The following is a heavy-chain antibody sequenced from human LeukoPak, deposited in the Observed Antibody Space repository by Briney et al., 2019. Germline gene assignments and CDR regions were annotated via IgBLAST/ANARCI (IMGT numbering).Heavy chain of an antibody. D-gene: IGHD1-1*01. Sequence: GGSLRLSCAASGFTFSSYWMSWVRQAPGKGLEWVANIKQDGSEKYYVDSVKGRFTISRDNAKNSLYLQMNSLRAEDTAVYSCARDWERLGWVYFDLWGRGTLVTVSS. CDR2: IKQDGSEK. V-gene: IGHV3-7*01. CDR3: ARDWERLGWVYFDL. J-gene: IGHJ2*01. CDR1: GFTFSSYW.